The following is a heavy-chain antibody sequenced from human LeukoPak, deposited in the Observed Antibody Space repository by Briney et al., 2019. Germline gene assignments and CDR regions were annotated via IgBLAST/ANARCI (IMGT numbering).Heavy chain of an antibody. CDR3: ARYHWNDVAY. V-gene: IGHV3-7*04. D-gene: IGHD1-1*01. J-gene: IGHJ4*02. CDR2: IKEDGSEK. CDR1: GFTFSDYX. Sequence: GGSLRLSCAASGFTFSDYXXXXXXXXXXXXXXWVANIKEDGSEKYYVDSVRGRFTISRDNAKNSLYLQMNSLRAEDSAVYYCARYHWNDVAYWGQGTLVTVSS.